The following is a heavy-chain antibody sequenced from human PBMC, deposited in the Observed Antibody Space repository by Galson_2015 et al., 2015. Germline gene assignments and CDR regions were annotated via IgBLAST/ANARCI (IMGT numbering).Heavy chain of an antibody. V-gene: IGHV3-30*18. J-gene: IGHJ6*02. D-gene: IGHD3-10*01. CDR2: ISYDGSNK. CDR1: GFTFSSYG. CDR3: AKDYGSGSYYDSLYYYGMDV. Sequence: SLRLSCAASGFTFSSYGMHWVRQAPGKGLEWVAVISYDGSNKYYADSVKGRFTISRDNSKDTLYLQMNCLRAEDTAVYYCAKDYGSGSYYDSLYYYGMDVWGQGTTVTVSS.